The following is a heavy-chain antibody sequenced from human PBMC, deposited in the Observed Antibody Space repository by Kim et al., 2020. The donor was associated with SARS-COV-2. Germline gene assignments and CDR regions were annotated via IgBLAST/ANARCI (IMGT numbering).Heavy chain of an antibody. CDR2: ISWNSGSI. CDR3: AKDILDTAMAFGGMDV. Sequence: GGSLRLSCAASGFTFDDYAMHWVRQAPGKGLEWVSGISWNSGSIGYADSVKGRFTISRDNAKNSLYLQMNSLRAEDTALYYCAKDILDTAMAFGGMDVWGQGTTVTVSS. D-gene: IGHD5-18*01. V-gene: IGHV3-9*01. J-gene: IGHJ6*02. CDR1: GFTFDDYA.